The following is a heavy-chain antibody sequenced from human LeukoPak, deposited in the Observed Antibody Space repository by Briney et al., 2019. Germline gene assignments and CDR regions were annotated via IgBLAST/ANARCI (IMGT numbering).Heavy chain of an antibody. J-gene: IGHJ4*02. CDR3: ARSRGPDS. Sequence: GGSLRLSCAASGFTFSSYSMNWVRQAPGKGLEWVSYISSSSSTIYYADSVKGRFTISRDNAKNSLYLQMNSLRAEDTAVYYCARSRGPDSWGPGTLVTVSS. CDR2: ISSSSSTI. V-gene: IGHV3-48*04. CDR1: GFTFSSYS.